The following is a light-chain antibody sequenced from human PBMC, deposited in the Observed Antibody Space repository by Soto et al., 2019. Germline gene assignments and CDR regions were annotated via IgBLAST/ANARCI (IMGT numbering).Light chain of an antibody. CDR3: CSYTSTNLYV. CDR2: DVS. CDR1: SNDVGGYDY. Sequence: QSALTQPASVSGSPGQSVTMSCTGTSNDVGGYDYVSWYQERPGRAPKLMIYDVSNRPSGVSDRFSGSKFGNTASLTISGLLAEDEADYYCCSYTSTNLYVFGTGTKVTVL. J-gene: IGLJ1*01. V-gene: IGLV2-14*01.